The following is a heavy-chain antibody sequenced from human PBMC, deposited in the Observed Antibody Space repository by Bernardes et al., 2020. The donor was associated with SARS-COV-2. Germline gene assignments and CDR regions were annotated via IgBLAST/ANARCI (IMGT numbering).Heavy chain of an antibody. Sequence: KVSCKVSGYTLTELSMHWVRQAPGKGLEWMGGFDPEDAETIYAQKFQGRVTMTEDTSTDTAYMELSSLRSEDTAVYYCATSPTVTTVGWFDPWGQGTLVTVSS. CDR1: GYTLTELS. CDR2: FDPEDAET. V-gene: IGHV1-24*01. CDR3: ATSPTVTTVGWFDP. D-gene: IGHD4-4*01. J-gene: IGHJ5*02.